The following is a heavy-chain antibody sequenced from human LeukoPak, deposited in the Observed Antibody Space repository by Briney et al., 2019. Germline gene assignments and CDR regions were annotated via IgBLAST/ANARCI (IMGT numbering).Heavy chain of an antibody. Sequence: SETLSLTCAVSGGSISSYYWSWIRQPPGKGLEWIGYIYYSGSTNYNPSLKSRVTISVDTSKNQFSLKLSSVTAADTAVYYCARDRSPRGYNPNWFDPWGQGTLVTVSS. CDR2: IYYSGST. CDR1: GGSISSYY. V-gene: IGHV4-59*01. J-gene: IGHJ5*02. CDR3: ARDRSPRGYNPNWFDP. D-gene: IGHD5-24*01.